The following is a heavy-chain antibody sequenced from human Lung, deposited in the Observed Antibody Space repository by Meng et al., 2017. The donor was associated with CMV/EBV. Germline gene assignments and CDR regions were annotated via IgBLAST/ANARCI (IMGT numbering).Heavy chain of an antibody. V-gene: IGHV3-15*01. CDR2: IKSKTDGGTT. CDR1: GFTFSNAW. Sequence: SCAASGFTFSNAWMSWVRQAPGKGLEWVGRIKSKTDGGTTDYAAPVKGRFTISRDDSKNTLYLQMNSLKTEDTAVYYCTTGAYYDFWSGYHYWGQGTXVTVSS. D-gene: IGHD3-3*01. J-gene: IGHJ4*02. CDR3: TTGAYYDFWSGYHY.